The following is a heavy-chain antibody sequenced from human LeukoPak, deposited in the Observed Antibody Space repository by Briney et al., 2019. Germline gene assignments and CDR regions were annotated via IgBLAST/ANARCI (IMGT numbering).Heavy chain of an antibody. CDR1: GFTFSSYA. V-gene: IGHV3-23*01. Sequence: QPGGSLRLSCAASGFTFSSYAMSWVRQAPGKGLEWVSAIIGSGGSTYYADSVKGRFTISRDNSKNTLYLQMNSLRAEDTAVYYCAKDAQTYYDFWSAPPYYYYMDVWGKGTTVTVSS. D-gene: IGHD3-3*01. J-gene: IGHJ6*03. CDR2: IIGSGGST. CDR3: AKDAQTYYDFWSAPPYYYYMDV.